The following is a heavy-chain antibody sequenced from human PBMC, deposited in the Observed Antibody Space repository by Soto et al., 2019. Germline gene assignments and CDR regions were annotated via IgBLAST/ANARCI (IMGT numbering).Heavy chain of an antibody. D-gene: IGHD3-10*01. J-gene: IGHJ5*02. CDR3: ARGGEPPMVRGVITSWFDL. Sequence: QVQLVESGGGLVKPGGSLRLSCAASGFTFSDYYMSWIRQAPGKGLEWVSYISSSSSYTNYADSVKGRFTISSDNAKNSLYLQMNSLRAEDTAVYYCARGGEPPMVRGVITSWFDLWGQGTLVTVSS. CDR2: ISSSSSYT. V-gene: IGHV3-11*05. CDR1: GFTFSDYY.